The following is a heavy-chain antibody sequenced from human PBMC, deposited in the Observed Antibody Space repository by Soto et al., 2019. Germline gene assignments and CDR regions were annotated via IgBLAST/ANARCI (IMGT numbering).Heavy chain of an antibody. Sequence: GESLKISCKGSGYSFTSYWISWVRQMPGKGLEWMGRIDPSDSYTNYSPSFQGHVTISADKSISTAYLQWSSLKASDTAMYYCARRLESYYYYYGMDVWGQGTTVTVSS. CDR2: IDPSDSYT. J-gene: IGHJ6*02. CDR3: ARRLESYYYYYGMDV. V-gene: IGHV5-10-1*01. D-gene: IGHD1-1*01. CDR1: GYSFTSYW.